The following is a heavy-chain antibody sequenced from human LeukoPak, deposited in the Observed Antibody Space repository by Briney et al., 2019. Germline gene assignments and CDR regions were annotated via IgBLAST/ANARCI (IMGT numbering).Heavy chain of an antibody. V-gene: IGHV3-23*01. CDR1: GFTFSSYA. CDR2: IRDSGSST. Sequence: GGSLRLSCAASGFTFSSYAMSWVRQAPGKGLEWVSAIRDSGSSTHYADSVKGRFTTSRDNSKNTLFLQMNSLRAEDTAIYYCAKYGPQDSGSSHFDYWGQGTLVTISS. CDR3: AKYGPQDSGSSHFDY. D-gene: IGHD1-26*01. J-gene: IGHJ4*02.